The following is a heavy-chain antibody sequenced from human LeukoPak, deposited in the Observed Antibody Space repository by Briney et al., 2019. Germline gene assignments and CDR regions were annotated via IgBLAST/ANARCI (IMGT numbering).Heavy chain of an antibody. D-gene: IGHD6-25*01. J-gene: IGHJ6*03. CDR2: ISWNSGSI. CDR3: AKDGPNSSVYYYMGV. CDR1: GFTFDDYA. V-gene: IGHV3-9*01. Sequence: SLKISCAASGFTFDDYAMHWVRQAPGKGLEWVSGISWNSGSIGYADSVKGRFTISRDNAKNSLYLQMNSLRAEDTALYYCAKDGPNSSVYYYMGVWGKGTTVTVSS.